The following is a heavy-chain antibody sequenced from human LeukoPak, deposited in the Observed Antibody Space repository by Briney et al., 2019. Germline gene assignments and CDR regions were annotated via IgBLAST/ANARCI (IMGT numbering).Heavy chain of an antibody. CDR1: GFTFSDYY. CDR3: ARDLHYDYVWGTQLGAFDI. V-gene: IGHV3-11*01. CDR2: ISSSGSTI. J-gene: IGHJ3*02. Sequence: GGSLRLSCAASGFTFSDYYMSWIRQAPGKGLEWVSYISSSGSTIYYAGSVKGRFTISRDNAKNSLYLQMNSLRAEDTAVYYCARDLHYDYVWGTQLGAFDIWGQGTMVTVSS. D-gene: IGHD3-16*01.